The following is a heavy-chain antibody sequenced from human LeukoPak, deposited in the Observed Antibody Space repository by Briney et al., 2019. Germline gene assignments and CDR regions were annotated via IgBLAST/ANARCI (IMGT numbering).Heavy chain of an antibody. D-gene: IGHD1-1*01. Sequence: GRSLRLSCAASGFTLSSYGMHWVRQAPGKGLEWVAVIWYDGSNKYYADSVKGRFTISRDNSKNTLYLQMNSLRAEDTAVYYCARGFLDPSERRIPYYYGMDVWGQGTTVTVSS. CDR1: GFTLSSYG. CDR3: ARGFLDPSERRIPYYYGMDV. CDR2: IWYDGSNK. J-gene: IGHJ6*02. V-gene: IGHV3-33*01.